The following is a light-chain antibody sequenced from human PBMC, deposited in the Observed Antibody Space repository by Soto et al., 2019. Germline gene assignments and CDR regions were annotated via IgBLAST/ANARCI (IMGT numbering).Light chain of an antibody. CDR3: QQHKDYPLT. V-gene: IGKV1-12*01. Sequence: DMQLTQSPSSVSASVGDRVTLTCLASQDVSNWLAWYQQKPGKAPTVLIYAASTLQGGVPSRFSGSGSGTEFTLTISSLQSEDFASYYCQQHKDYPLTFGRGTRLEI. CDR2: AAS. J-gene: IGKJ5*01. CDR1: QDVSNW.